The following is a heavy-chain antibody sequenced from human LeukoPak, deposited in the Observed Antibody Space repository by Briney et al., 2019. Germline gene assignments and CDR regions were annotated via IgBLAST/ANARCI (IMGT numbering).Heavy chain of an antibody. CDR1: RGSISNYY. CDR3: TRTNYGGNSIYYYYMDV. J-gene: IGHJ6*03. D-gene: IGHD4-23*01. V-gene: IGHV4-59*01. Sequence: PSETLSLTCTVSRGSISNYYWSWIRQPPGKGLECIGSIYYNGDTNYNPSLKSRVTISVDTSKNQFSLKLSSVTAADTAVYYCTRTNYGGNSIYYYYMDVWGRGTTVTVSS. CDR2: IYYNGDT.